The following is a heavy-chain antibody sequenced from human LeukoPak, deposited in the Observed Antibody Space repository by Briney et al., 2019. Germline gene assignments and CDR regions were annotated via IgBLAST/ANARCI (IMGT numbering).Heavy chain of an antibody. CDR2: VNRDGSET. CDR1: GFALSSHW. D-gene: IGHD6-13*01. CDR3: ATSIAAAGEFDY. V-gene: IGHV3-7*01. J-gene: IGHJ4*02. Sequence: GGSLRLSCAASGFALSSHWMTWVRQVPGRGPEWVANVNRDGSETYYLDSVKGRFTISKDNAKNSLYLQMNSLRAEDTAVYYCATSIAAAGEFDYWGQGTLVTVSS.